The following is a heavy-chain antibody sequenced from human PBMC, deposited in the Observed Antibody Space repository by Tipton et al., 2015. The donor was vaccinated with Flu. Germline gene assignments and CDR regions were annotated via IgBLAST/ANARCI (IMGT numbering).Heavy chain of an antibody. CDR1: GYTFTSYY. D-gene: IGHD3-22*01. V-gene: IGHV1-46*01. CDR3: ARDYYDSSGYYYDYAFDI. Sequence: QVQLVQSGAEVKKPGASVKVSCKASGYTFTSYYMHWVRQAPGQGLEWMGIINPSGGSTSYAQKFQGRVTMTRDTSTSTVYMELSSLRSEDTAVYYCARDYYDSSGYYYDYAFDIWGQGTMVTVSS. CDR2: INPSGGST. J-gene: IGHJ3*02.